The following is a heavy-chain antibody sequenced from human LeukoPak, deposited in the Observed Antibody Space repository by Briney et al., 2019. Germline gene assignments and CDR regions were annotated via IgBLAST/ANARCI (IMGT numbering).Heavy chain of an antibody. D-gene: IGHD3-9*01. CDR3: ARSRYFDSTYYYGMDV. J-gene: IGHJ6*04. CDR2: IIPIFGTA. V-gene: IGHV1-69*06. CDR1: GGTFSSYA. Sequence: SVKVSCKASGGTFSSYAISWVRQAPGQGLEWMGGIIPIFGTANYAQKFQGRVTITADKSTSTAYMELSSLRSEDTAVYYCARSRYFDSTYYYGMDVWGKGTRSPSPQ.